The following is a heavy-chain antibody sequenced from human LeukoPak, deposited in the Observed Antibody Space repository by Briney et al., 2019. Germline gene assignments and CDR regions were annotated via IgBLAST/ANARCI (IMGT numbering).Heavy chain of an antibody. CDR1: GFTFSSYG. Sequence: GRSLRLYCAASGFTFSSYGMHWVRQAPGKGLEWVAVIWYDGSNKYYADSVKGRFTISRDNSKNTLYLQMNSLRAEDTAVYYCARDGSPYYYDRRYYFDYWGQGTLVTVSS. D-gene: IGHD3-22*01. V-gene: IGHV3-33*01. CDR2: IWYDGSNK. CDR3: ARDGSPYYYDRRYYFDY. J-gene: IGHJ4*02.